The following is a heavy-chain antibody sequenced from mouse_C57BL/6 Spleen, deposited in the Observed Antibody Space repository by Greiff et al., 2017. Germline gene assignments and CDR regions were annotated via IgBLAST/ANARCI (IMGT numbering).Heavy chain of an antibody. D-gene: IGHD1-1*01. V-gene: IGHV14-2*01. Sequence: EVQLQQSGAELVKPGASVKLSCTASGFNITDYYLHWVKQRTEQGLEWIGRIDPEDGETKYAPKFPGKATLTADTSSNTAYLQLSSLTSEDTAGYYCARRRYGSFCDYWGQGTTLTVSS. CDR1: GFNITDYY. J-gene: IGHJ2*01. CDR3: ARRRYGSFCDY. CDR2: IDPEDGET.